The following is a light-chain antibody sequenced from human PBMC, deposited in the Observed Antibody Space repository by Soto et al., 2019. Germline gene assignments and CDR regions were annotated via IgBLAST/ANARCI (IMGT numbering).Light chain of an antibody. CDR1: QSVSSY. CDR3: QQRSNWPLT. Sequence: EIVLTQSPATLSLSPGERATLSCRASQSVSSYLAWYQQKPGQAPRLLIYSASNRATGIPARFSGSGSGTDFTITISSLEPEDFAVYYCQQRSNWPLTFGGGTKVEIK. J-gene: IGKJ4*01. CDR2: SAS. V-gene: IGKV3-11*01.